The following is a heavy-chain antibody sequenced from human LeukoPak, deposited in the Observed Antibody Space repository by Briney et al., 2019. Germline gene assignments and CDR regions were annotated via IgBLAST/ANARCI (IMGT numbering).Heavy chain of an antibody. CDR2: IRYDGSNK. V-gene: IGHV3-30*02. CDR3: ANYCSGGSCCGSYDY. Sequence: GGSLRLSCAASGFTFSSYGMHWVRQAPGKGLEWVAFIRYDGSNKYYADSVKGRFTISRDNSKNTLYLQMNSLRAEDTAVYYCANYCSGGSCCGSYDYWGQGTLVTVSS. CDR1: GFTFSSYG. J-gene: IGHJ4*02. D-gene: IGHD2-15*01.